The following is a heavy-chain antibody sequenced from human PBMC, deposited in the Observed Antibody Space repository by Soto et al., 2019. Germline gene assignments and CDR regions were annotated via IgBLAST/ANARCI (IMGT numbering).Heavy chain of an antibody. J-gene: IGHJ4*02. CDR1: GYSFTNYW. Sequence: PGESLKTSCKGSGYSFTNYWIGWVRQMPGKGLDWMGIFYPGDSDIRYSRSFQGQVTISADKSISTAYLQWSSLKASDTAMYYCARTYNWNYGFDYWGQGTLVTVSS. CDR3: ARTYNWNYGFDY. CDR2: FYPGDSDI. D-gene: IGHD1-7*01. V-gene: IGHV5-51*01.